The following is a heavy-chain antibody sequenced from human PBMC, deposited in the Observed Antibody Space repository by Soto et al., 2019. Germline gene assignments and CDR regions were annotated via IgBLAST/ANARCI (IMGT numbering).Heavy chain of an antibody. J-gene: IGHJ6*03. CDR2: INPSGGST. Sequence: GASVKVSCKASGGTFSSYTISWVRQAPGQGLEWMGIINPSGGSTSYAQKFQGRVTMTRDTSTSTVYMELNSLRAEDTAVYYCAKAKNPLITMVRGVIRVGYYYYMDVWGKGTTVTVSS. V-gene: IGHV1-46*01. D-gene: IGHD3-10*01. CDR1: GGTFSSYT. CDR3: AKAKNPLITMVRGVIRVGYYYYMDV.